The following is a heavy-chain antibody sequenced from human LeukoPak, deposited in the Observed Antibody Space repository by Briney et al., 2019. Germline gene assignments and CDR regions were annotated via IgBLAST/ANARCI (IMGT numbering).Heavy chain of an antibody. Sequence: PSETLSLTCTVSGGSISSGSYYWSWIRRPAGKGLEWIGRISSSGTTNYNPSLKSRVTISVDTSKNQFSLKLSSVTAADTAVYYCAGIRGYYDSSGYYIAEYFQHWGQGTLVTVSS. D-gene: IGHD3-22*01. CDR2: ISSSGTT. V-gene: IGHV4-61*02. CDR3: AGIRGYYDSSGYYIAEYFQH. CDR1: GGSISSGSYY. J-gene: IGHJ1*01.